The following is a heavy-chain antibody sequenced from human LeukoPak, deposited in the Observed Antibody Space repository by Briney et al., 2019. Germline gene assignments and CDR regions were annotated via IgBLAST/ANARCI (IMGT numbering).Heavy chain of an antibody. CDR3: AKGTYYYGSTESTGSWYFDL. Sequence: GRSLRLSCAASGFTFSSYGMHWVRQAPGKGLEWVAVISYDGSNKYHADSVKGRFTISRDNSKNTLYLQMNSLRAEDTAVYYCAKGTYYYGSTESTGSWYFDLWGRGTLVTVSS. J-gene: IGHJ2*01. CDR1: GFTFSSYG. D-gene: IGHD3-10*01. CDR2: ISYDGSNK. V-gene: IGHV3-30*18.